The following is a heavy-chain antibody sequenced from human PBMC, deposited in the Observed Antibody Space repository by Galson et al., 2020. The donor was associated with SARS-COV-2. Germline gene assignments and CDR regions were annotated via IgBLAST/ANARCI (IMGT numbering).Heavy chain of an antibody. J-gene: IGHJ5*02. CDR2: LNPNSGGT. Sequence: ASAKVPCKASGCTFTGYYMHSVRQPPGQELEWMGWLNPNSGGTNYAHTLQGRVTMTRDTSISTAYLELSRLRSDDTAVYYCARDQGLLWFGEILVRGHWFDPWGQGTLVTVSS. CDR3: ARDQGLLWFGEILVRGHWFDP. D-gene: IGHD3-10*01. V-gene: IGHV1-2*02. CDR1: GCTFTGYY.